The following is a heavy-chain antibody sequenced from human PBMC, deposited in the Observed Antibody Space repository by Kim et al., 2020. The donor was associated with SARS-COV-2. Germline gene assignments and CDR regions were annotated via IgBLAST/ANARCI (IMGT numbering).Heavy chain of an antibody. V-gene: IGHV3-30*18. J-gene: IGHJ6*02. CDR1: GFNFNNFG. CDR2: ISYEGSKK. D-gene: IGHD3-16*01. Sequence: GGSLRLSCAASGFNFNNFGMHWVRQAPGKGLEWVALISYEGSKKYYADSLKGRFTISSDSSKNTLYLQMNRLRPEDTAVYFCAKDKSFFMFTFGGESGGMDVWGQGTTVTVSS. CDR3: AKDKSFFMFTFGGESGGMDV.